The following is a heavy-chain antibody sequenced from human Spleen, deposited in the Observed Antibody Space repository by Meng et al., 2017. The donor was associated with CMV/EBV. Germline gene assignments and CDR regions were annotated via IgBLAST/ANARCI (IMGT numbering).Heavy chain of an antibody. J-gene: IGHJ6*01. CDR2: ISGGGGST. D-gene: IGHD2-21*01. V-gene: IGHV3-23*01. CDR3: ASIAGTSRFNFYKYGMDV. CDR1: GFTFSNYA. Sequence: GGSLRLSCAASGFTFSNYAMTWVRQAPGKGLEWVSSISGGGGSTYYADPVKGRFVISRDDSKNMVDLQMDSLRDEDTAVYYCASIAGTSRFNFYKYGMDVWGQGTTVTVSS.